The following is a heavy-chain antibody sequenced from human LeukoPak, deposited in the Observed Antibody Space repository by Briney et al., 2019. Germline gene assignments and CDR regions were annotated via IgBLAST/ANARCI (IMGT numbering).Heavy chain of an antibody. J-gene: IGHJ4*02. CDR1: GYSFTSYW. CDR3: ARLELYSSSWYDY. V-gene: IGHV5-51*01. D-gene: IGHD6-13*01. Sequence: GESLKISCEGSGYSFTSYWVAWVRQMPGKGLEWMGIIYPGDSDTRYSPSFQGQVTISADKSISTAYLQWSSLKASDTAMYYCARLELYSSSWYDYWGQGTLVTVSS. CDR2: IYPGDSDT.